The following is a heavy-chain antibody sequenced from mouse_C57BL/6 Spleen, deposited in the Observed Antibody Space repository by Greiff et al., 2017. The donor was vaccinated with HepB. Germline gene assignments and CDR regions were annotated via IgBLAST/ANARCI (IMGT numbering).Heavy chain of an antibody. V-gene: IGHV1-55*01. CDR2: IYPGSGST. CDR3: ARYYYGSSKYFDV. D-gene: IGHD1-1*01. Sequence: GASVKMSCKASGYTFTSYWITWVKQRPGQGLEWIGDIYPGSGSTNYNEKFKTKATLTVDTSSSTAYMQLSSLTSEDSAVYYCARYYYGSSKYFDVWGTGTTVTVSS. J-gene: IGHJ1*03. CDR1: GYTFTSYW.